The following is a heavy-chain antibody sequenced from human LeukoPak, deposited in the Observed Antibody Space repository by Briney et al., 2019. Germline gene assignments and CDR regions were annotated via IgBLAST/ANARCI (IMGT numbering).Heavy chain of an antibody. V-gene: IGHV1-46*01. CDR2: INPSGGST. D-gene: IGHD3-22*01. CDR1: GYTFTSYY. Sequence: ASVKVSCKASGYTFTSYYMHWVRQAPGQGLEWMGIINPSGGSTSYAQKFKRRVTMTRDTSTSTVYMELSSLSSEDTAMYYCARDRLGYYGFDHWGQGTLVTVSS. J-gene: IGHJ5*02. CDR3: ARDRLGYYGFDH.